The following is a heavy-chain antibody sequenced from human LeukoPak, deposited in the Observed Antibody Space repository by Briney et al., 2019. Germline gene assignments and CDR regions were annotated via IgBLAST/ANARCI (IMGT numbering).Heavy chain of an antibody. J-gene: IGHJ4*02. CDR2: INPYSGGT. Sequence: ASVKVSCKASGDTFTAYYMHWVRQAPGQGLEWMGWINPYSGGTNYAQKFQGRVTMTRDTSINTAYMELRSLRSDDTAVYYCARGGYSSGWYGVWEADYWGQGTLVTVSS. D-gene: IGHD6-19*01. CDR1: GDTFTAYY. CDR3: ARGGYSSGWYGVWEADY. V-gene: IGHV1-2*02.